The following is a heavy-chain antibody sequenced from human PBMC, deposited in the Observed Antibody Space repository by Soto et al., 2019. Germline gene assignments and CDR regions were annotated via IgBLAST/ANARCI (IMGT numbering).Heavy chain of an antibody. Sequence: QVQLVESGGGVVQPGRSLRLSCAASGFTFSTYGMHWVRQAPGKGLEWVAVISYDGNNKYYADSVKGRFTISRDNSKNTQYLKMRSLRAEDTAVYYCAKSLYNWSDGVFDYWGQGTLVTVSS. D-gene: IGHD1-1*01. CDR3: AKSLYNWSDGVFDY. J-gene: IGHJ4*02. CDR2: ISYDGNNK. V-gene: IGHV3-30*18. CDR1: GFTFSTYG.